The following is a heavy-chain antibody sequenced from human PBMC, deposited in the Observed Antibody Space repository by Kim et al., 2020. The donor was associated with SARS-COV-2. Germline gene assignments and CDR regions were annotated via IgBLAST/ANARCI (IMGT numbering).Heavy chain of an antibody. CDR2: ISSSGSTI. Sequence: GRSLRLSCAASGFTFSSYEMNWVRQAPGKGLEWVSYISSSGSTIYYADSVKGRFTISRDNAKNSLYLQMNSLRAEDTAVYYCARDYDILTGYYGGNAFDIWGQGTMVTVSS. V-gene: IGHV3-48*03. D-gene: IGHD3-9*01. CDR1: GFTFSSYE. J-gene: IGHJ3*02. CDR3: ARDYDILTGYYGGNAFDI.